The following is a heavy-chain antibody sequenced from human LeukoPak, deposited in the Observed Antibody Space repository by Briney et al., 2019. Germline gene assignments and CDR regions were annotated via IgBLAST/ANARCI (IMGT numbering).Heavy chain of an antibody. Sequence: PGGSLRLSCAASGFTFSSYGMHWVRQAPGKGLEWVAVIWYDGSNKYYADSVKGRFTISRDNSKNTLYLQMNSLRAEDTAVYYCAKSENYYDSSGYYYNFFDYWGQGTLVTVSS. CDR1: GFTFSSYG. J-gene: IGHJ4*02. D-gene: IGHD3-22*01. V-gene: IGHV3-30*02. CDR2: IWYDGSNK. CDR3: AKSENYYDSSGYYYNFFDY.